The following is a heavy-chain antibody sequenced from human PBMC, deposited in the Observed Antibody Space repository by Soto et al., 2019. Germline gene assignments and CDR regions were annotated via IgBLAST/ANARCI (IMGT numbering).Heavy chain of an antibody. CDR3: AGGSGAGYYYYGMDV. Sequence: ASVKVSCKASGYTFRLYFIHWVRQAPGEGLEWMGTFNPGGGGTSYAQKFQGRVTITADESTSTAYMELSSLRSEDTAVYYCAGGSGAGYYYYGMDVWGQGTTVTVSS. V-gene: IGHV1-46*01. J-gene: IGHJ6*02. CDR2: FNPGGGGT. D-gene: IGHD3-10*01. CDR1: GYTFRLYF.